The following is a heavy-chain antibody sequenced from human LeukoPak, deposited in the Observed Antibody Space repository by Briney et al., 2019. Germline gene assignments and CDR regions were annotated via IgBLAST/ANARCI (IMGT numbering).Heavy chain of an antibody. CDR2: IKQDGNEK. D-gene: IGHD3-10*01. CDR3: ARGAVWFEPLFDY. J-gene: IGHJ4*02. CDR1: GFTFSSSW. Sequence: GGSLRLSCAASGFTFSSSWMSWVRQAPGKGLEWVANIKQDGNEKYYVDSVKGRFTISRDNAKNSLYLQMNSLRAEDTAVYYCARGAVWFEPLFDYWGQGTLVTVSS. V-gene: IGHV3-7*03.